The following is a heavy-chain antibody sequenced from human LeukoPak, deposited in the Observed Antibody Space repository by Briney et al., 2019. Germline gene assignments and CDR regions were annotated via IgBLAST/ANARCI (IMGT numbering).Heavy chain of an antibody. J-gene: IGHJ4*02. CDR3: ARGGIAMAGSMSLMD. Sequence: GGSLRLSCVASGFTLSTFWMTWVRQAPGKGLEWVANIKQDGSEKNYVDSVKGRFTISGDNAKNSLYMQMNSLRVGDTAVYYCARGGIAMAGSMSLMDWGQGTLVTVSS. V-gene: IGHV3-7*03. D-gene: IGHD6-19*01. CDR1: GFTLSTFW. CDR2: IKQDGSEK.